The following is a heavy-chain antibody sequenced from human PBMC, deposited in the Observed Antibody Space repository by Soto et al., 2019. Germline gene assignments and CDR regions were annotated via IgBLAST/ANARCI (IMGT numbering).Heavy chain of an antibody. CDR1: GYSFTSYW. D-gene: IGHD3-3*01. CDR3: ARLSNYDFWSGYYIYYYYGMDV. J-gene: IGHJ6*02. Sequence: PGESLKISCKGSGYSFTSYWIGWVRQMPGKGLEWMGIIYPGDSDTRYSPSFQGQVTISADKSISTAYLQWSSLKASDTAMYYCARLSNYDFWSGYYIYYYYGMDVWGQGTTVTSP. V-gene: IGHV5-51*01. CDR2: IYPGDSDT.